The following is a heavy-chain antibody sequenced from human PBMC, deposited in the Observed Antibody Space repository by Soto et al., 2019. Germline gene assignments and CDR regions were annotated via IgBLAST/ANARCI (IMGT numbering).Heavy chain of an antibody. V-gene: IGHV4-39*01. CDR3: ARLPSYYYYYYMDV. CDR1: GGSISSSSYY. Sequence: SETLSLTCTFSGGSISSSSYYWGWIRQPPGKGLEWIGSIYYSGSTYYNPSLKSRVTISVDTSKNQFSLKLSSVTAADTAVYYCARLPSYYYYYYMDVWGKGTTVTVSS. CDR2: IYYSGST. J-gene: IGHJ6*03.